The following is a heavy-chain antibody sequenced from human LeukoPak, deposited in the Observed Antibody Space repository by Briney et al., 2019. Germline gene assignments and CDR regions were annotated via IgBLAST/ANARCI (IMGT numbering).Heavy chain of an antibody. D-gene: IGHD2-2*03. V-gene: IGHV1-69*13. CDR2: IIPIFGTA. Sequence: ASVKVSCKASGGTLSSYAISWVRQAPGQGLEWMGGIIPIFGTANYAQKFQGRVTITADESTSTAYMELSSLRSEDTAVYYCARDLGYCSSTSCFDDYWGQGTLVTVSS. J-gene: IGHJ4*02. CDR1: GGTLSSYA. CDR3: ARDLGYCSSTSCFDDY.